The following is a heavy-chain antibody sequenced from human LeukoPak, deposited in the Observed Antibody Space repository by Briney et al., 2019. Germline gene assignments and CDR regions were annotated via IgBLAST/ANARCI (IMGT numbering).Heavy chain of an antibody. CDR3: AKEGTWGPYYYYGMDV. CDR1: GFTFSSYG. V-gene: IGHV3-30*02. Sequence: GGSLRLSCAASGFTFSSYGMHWVRQAPGKGLEWVAFIRYDGSNKHYADSVKGRFTISRDNSKNTLYLQMNSLRAEDTAVYYCAKEGTWGPYYYYGMDVWGQGTTVTVSS. CDR2: IRYDGSNK. D-gene: IGHD7-27*01. J-gene: IGHJ6*02.